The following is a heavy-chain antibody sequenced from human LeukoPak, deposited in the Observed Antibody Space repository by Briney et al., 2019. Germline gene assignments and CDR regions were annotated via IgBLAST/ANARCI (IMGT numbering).Heavy chain of an antibody. CDR1: GFTFYMYW. V-gene: IGHV3-7*01. CDR2: INKDGSDK. CDR3: ARDAGYGGNSDY. J-gene: IGHJ4*02. D-gene: IGHD4-23*01. Sequence: AGPLRLSCAASGFTFYMYWMTWVRQAPGKGLESVAYINKDGSDKYYVDSVKGRFTVSRDNAKNSLYLQMNSLRAEDTAVYYCARDAGYGGNSDYWGQGTLVTVSS.